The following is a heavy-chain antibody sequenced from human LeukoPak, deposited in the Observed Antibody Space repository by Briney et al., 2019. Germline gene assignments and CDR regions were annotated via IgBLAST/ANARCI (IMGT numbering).Heavy chain of an antibody. D-gene: IGHD2-15*01. CDR3: AREDGYCSGGSCYRYYFDY. J-gene: IGHJ4*02. Sequence: GGSLRLSCAASGFTFSFYWMHWVRQVPGQGLVWVSRINPGGSSTAYADSVKGRFTISRDNAKNSLYLQMNSLRAEDTAVYYCAREDGYCSGGSCYRYYFDYWGQGTLVTVSS. CDR2: INPGGSST. CDR1: GFTFSFYW. V-gene: IGHV3-74*01.